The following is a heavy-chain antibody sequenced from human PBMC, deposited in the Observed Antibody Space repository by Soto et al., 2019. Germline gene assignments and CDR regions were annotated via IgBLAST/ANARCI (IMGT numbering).Heavy chain of an antibody. Sequence: SETLSLTCTVPGGAMTTGDQDWSWIRHRPGEGLEGFGYIDYSGSTYFNPSLNSRLTITVNTSKNQFSLQLSSVTAADTAVYYGARAGHSSSSEGANWFDPWGQGTLVTVSS. CDR2: IDYSGST. J-gene: IGHJ5*02. CDR1: GGAMTTGDQD. V-gene: IGHV4-31*03. CDR3: ARAGHSSSSEGANWFDP. D-gene: IGHD6-6*01.